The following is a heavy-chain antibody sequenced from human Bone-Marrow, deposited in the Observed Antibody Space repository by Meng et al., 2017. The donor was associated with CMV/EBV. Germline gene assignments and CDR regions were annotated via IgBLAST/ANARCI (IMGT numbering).Heavy chain of an antibody. D-gene: IGHD3-3*01. CDR1: GLTFSSAW. CDR2: IKSQTDGGAT. CDR3: TTDFWSGYYPADY. V-gene: IGHV3-15*01. Sequence: SGLTFSSAWMGVVRQSPGKGLGWVGRIKSQTDGGATDYAAPVKGRFTISSDDSKNTLYLQINSLKAEDTAVYYCTTDFWSGYYPADYWGQGTLVTVSS. J-gene: IGHJ4*02.